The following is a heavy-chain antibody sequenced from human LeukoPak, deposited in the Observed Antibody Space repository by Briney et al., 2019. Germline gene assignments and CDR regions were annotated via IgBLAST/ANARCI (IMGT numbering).Heavy chain of an antibody. J-gene: IGHJ4*02. CDR3: AKGDNNILTGYYNSFDS. CDR1: GFTFSSSA. D-gene: IGHD3-9*01. Sequence: GGSLRLSCVASGFTFSSSAMSWVRQAPGKGLEWVSVISSSGDSTYYADSLEGRFTISRDNSRNTLYLQMNSLRAEDTALFYCAKGDNNILTGYYNSFDSWGQGTLVTVSS. CDR2: ISSSGDST. V-gene: IGHV3-23*01.